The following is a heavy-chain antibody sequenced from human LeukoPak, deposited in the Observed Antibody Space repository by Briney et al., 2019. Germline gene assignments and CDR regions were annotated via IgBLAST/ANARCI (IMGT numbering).Heavy chain of an antibody. V-gene: IGHV4-4*02. CDR1: GGSISSSNW. D-gene: IGHD3-10*01. CDR2: IYHSGST. CDR3: ASLSTYHGSGSYFWFDP. Sequence: SGTLSLTCAVSGGSISSSNWWSWVRQPPGKGLEWIGEIYHSGSTSYNPSLKSRVTISVDKSKNQFSLKLSSVTAADTAVYYCASLSTYHGSGSYFWFDPWGQGTLVTVSS. J-gene: IGHJ5*02.